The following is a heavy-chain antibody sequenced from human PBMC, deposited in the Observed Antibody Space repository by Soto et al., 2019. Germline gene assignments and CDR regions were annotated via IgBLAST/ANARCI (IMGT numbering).Heavy chain of an antibody. V-gene: IGHV1-8*01. CDR3: ARVLDYYYGMDV. CDR2: MNPNSGNT. CDR1: GYTFTSYD. J-gene: IGHJ6*02. Sequence: QVQLVQSGAEVKKPGASVKVSCKASGYTFTSYDINWVRQATGQGLKWMGWMNPNSGNTGYAQKFQGRVTMTRNTSISTAYMELSSLRSEDTAVYYCARVLDYYYGMDVWGQGTTVTVSS.